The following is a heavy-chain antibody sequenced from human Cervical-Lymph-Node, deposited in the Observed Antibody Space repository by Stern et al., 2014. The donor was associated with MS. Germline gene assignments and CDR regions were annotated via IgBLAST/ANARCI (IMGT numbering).Heavy chain of an antibody. Sequence: QVQLQESGPGLVKPSETLSLTCTVSGGSISSYYWSWIRQPPGKGLEWIGYIYYSGSTNYNPSLKSRVTISVDTSKNQFSLKLSSVTAADTAVYYYARDPGMATYDYWGQGTLVTVSS. V-gene: IGHV4-59*01. CDR3: ARDPGMATYDY. D-gene: IGHD5-24*01. CDR1: GGSISSYY. J-gene: IGHJ4*02. CDR2: IYYSGST.